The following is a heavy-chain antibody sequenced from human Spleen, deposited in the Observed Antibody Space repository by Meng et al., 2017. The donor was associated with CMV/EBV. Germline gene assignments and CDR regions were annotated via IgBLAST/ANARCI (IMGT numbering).Heavy chain of an antibody. V-gene: IGHV4-59*01. CDR3: ARSPQVLEWSYYFDY. CDR1: GGSISTYY. D-gene: IGHD3-3*01. CDR2: INYSARN. J-gene: IGHJ4*02. Sequence: SETLSLTFTVSGGSISTYYWSWIRQPPGKGLEWIGYINYSARNNYNPSLKSQVTISVDTSKNQFYLELTSVTAADTAVYYCARSPQVLEWSYYFDYWGQGTLVTVSS.